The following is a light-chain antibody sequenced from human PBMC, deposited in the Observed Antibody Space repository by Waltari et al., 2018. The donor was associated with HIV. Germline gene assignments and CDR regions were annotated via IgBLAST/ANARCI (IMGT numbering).Light chain of an antibody. CDR2: EVS. J-gene: IGLJ1*01. V-gene: IGLV2-23*02. CDR1: SSDVGSYNL. Sequence: QSALTQPASVSGSPGQSITISCTGTSSDVGSYNLFSWYQQHPGKAPKLMIYEVSKRPSGVSKRFSGSKSGNTASLTISGLQAEDEADYYCCSYAGSSTYVFGTGTKVTVL. CDR3: CSYAGSSTYV.